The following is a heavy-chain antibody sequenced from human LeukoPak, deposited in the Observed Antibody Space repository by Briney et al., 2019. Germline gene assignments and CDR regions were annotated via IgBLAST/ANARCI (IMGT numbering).Heavy chain of an antibody. CDR2: ISAYNGNT. CDR3: AKDWDGGNSVWYFDL. D-gene: IGHD4-23*01. CDR1: GYTFTSYG. V-gene: IGHV1-18*01. Sequence: ASVKVSCKASGYTFTSYGISWVRQAPGQGLEWMGWISAYNGNTNYAQKLQGRVTMTTDTSTSTAYMELRSLRAEDTAVYYCAKDWDGGNSVWYFDLWGRGTLVTVSS. J-gene: IGHJ2*01.